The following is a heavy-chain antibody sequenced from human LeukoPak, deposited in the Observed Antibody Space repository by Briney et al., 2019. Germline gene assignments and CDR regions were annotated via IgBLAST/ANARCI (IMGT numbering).Heavy chain of an antibody. CDR3: ARGFFMVRGVIRGKPYYFDY. Sequence: ASVKVSCKASGYTFTSYDINWVRQATGQGLEWMGWMNPNSGNTGYAQKFQGRVTMTRNTSISTAYMELSSLRSEDTAVYYCARGFFMVRGVIRGKPYYFDYWGQGTLVTVSS. CDR1: GYTFTSYD. D-gene: IGHD3-10*01. CDR2: MNPNSGNT. V-gene: IGHV1-8*01. J-gene: IGHJ4*02.